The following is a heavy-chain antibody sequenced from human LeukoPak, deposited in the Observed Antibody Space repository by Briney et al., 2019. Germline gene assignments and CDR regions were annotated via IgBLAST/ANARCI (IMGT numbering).Heavy chain of an antibody. CDR1: GFTFSSYS. CDR2: ISSSSSYI. D-gene: IGHD5-24*01. V-gene: IGHV3-21*04. J-gene: IGHJ5*02. Sequence: KAGGSLRLSCAASGFTFSSYSMNWVRQAPGKGLEWVSSISSSSSYIYYADSVKGRFTISRDNAKNSLYLQMNSLRSEDTAFYYCATDHSMANTAWWFDPWGQGTLVTVSS. CDR3: ATDHSMANTAWWFDP.